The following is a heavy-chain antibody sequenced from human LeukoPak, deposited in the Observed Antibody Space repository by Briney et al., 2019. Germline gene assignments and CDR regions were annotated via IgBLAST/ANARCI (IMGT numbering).Heavy chain of an antibody. Sequence: ASVKVSCRASGYSLTTYYMHWVRQAPGQGLEWMAIINPSGGGTNYAQKFQGRVTITADESTSTAYMELSSLRSEDTAVYYCARTKLGLFDYWGQGTLVTVSS. D-gene: IGHD1-7*01. CDR2: INPSGGGT. V-gene: IGHV1-46*01. J-gene: IGHJ4*02. CDR3: ARTKLGLFDY. CDR1: GYSLTTYY.